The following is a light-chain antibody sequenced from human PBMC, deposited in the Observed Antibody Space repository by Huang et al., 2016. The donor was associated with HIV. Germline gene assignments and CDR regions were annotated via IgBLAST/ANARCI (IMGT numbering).Light chain of an antibody. CDR1: QSVSSS. Sequence: EIVLTQSPATLSLSPGERVTLSCRASQSVSSSLARYPQKPGQAPRLLIYDASNRATGVPARFRGSGSGTDFSLTISSLEPEDFAVYYCQQRSNWPPTFGGGTKVEIK. V-gene: IGKV3-11*01. CDR3: QQRSNWPPT. J-gene: IGKJ4*01. CDR2: DAS.